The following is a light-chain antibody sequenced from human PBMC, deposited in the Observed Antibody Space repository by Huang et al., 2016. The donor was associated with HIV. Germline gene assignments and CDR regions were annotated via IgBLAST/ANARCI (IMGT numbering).Light chain of an antibody. J-gene: IGKJ2*01. V-gene: IGKV3-15*01. Sequence: EIVMTQSPDTLSVSPGERATLSCRASQRVSSNLAGYQQKPGQAPRLLIFGASTRATGSPARFSGSGSGTEFTLTISSLQSEDFAVYYCQQYDNWPPYTFGQGTKLEIK. CDR1: QRVSSN. CDR2: GAS. CDR3: QQYDNWPPYT.